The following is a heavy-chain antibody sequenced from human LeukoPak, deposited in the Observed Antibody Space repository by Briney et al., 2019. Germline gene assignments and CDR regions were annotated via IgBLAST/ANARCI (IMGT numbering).Heavy chain of an antibody. Sequence: PSETLSLTCTVSGGSISSGGYYWSWIRQPPGKGLEWIGYIYYSGSTNYNPSLKSRVTISVDTSKNQFSLKLSSMTAADTAVYYCARDRLFNGMDVWGQGTTVTVSS. CDR3: ARDRLFNGMDV. D-gene: IGHD2-21*02. CDR2: IYYSGST. CDR1: GGSISSGGYY. J-gene: IGHJ6*02. V-gene: IGHV4-61*08.